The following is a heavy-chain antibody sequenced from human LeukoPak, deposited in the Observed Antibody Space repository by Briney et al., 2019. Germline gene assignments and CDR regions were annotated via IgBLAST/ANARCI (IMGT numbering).Heavy chain of an antibody. D-gene: IGHD2-15*01. CDR3: ARKADCRGGSCPTGAFDI. J-gene: IGHJ3*02. CDR2: IYDSGST. V-gene: IGHV4-4*02. CDR1: GGSISSSNW. Sequence: SETLSLTCAVSGGSISSSNWWSWVRQPPGKGLEWIGEIYDSGSTSCNPSLKSRVTISVDKSKNQLSLKVSSVTAADTAMYYCARKADCRGGSCPTGAFDIWGQGTMVTVSS.